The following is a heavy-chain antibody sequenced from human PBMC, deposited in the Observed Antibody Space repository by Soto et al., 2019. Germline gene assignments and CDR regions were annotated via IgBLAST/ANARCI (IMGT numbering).Heavy chain of an antibody. CDR1: GGSIRAYY. CDR2: IYYSGST. J-gene: IGHJ4*02. Sequence: SETLSLTCTVSGGSIRAYYWGWIRQSPGKGLEWIGYIYYSGSTNYNPSLKSRVTISVDTSKNQFSLKLSSVTAADTAVYYCARAQSDYWYYFDYWGQGTLVTVSS. D-gene: IGHD3-3*01. V-gene: IGHV4-59*01. CDR3: ARAQSDYWYYFDY.